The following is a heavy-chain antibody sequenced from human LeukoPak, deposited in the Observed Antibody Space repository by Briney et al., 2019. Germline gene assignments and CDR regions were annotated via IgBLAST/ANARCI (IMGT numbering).Heavy chain of an antibody. J-gene: IGHJ3*02. D-gene: IGHD5-24*01. V-gene: IGHV3-53*01. CDR1: GFTVSSNY. CDR2: IYSGGTT. Sequence: GGSLRLSCAASGFTVSSNYMSWVRQAPGKGLEWVSVIYSGGTTYYADSVKGRFTISRDNSKNTLYLLMNSLRAEDTAVYYCARGRGERWQQFYEAFDIWGQGTMVTVSS. CDR3: ARGRGERWQQFYEAFDI.